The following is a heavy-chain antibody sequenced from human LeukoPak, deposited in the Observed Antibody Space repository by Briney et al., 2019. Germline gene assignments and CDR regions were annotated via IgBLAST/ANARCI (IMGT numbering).Heavy chain of an antibody. V-gene: IGHV4-34*01. Sequence: PSETLSLTCAVYGGSFNTFYWSWIRQPPGKGLEWLGQINRYGSANYNPSLKSRVAISLDTSKNQFSLKVTSVTAADTAVYYGARDSPYSPHDSWGQGALVTVSS. D-gene: IGHD4-11*01. J-gene: IGHJ4*02. CDR1: GGSFNTFY. CDR2: INRYGSA. CDR3: ARDSPYSPHDS.